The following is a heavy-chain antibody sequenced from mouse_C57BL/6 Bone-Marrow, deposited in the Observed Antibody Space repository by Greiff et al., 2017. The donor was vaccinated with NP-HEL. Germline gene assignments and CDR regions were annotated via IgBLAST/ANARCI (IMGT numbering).Heavy chain of an antibody. D-gene: IGHD2-1*01. CDR1: GFTSSNYY. V-gene: IGHV5-16*01. Sequence: EVKLVEPEGGLVQPGSSMKLSCTASGFTSSNYYMAWVRQVPEQGLEWVANINYDGSSTYYLDSLKSRFIISRDNAKNIIYLKMSSLMTEDTATYYCARDNYYFFDYWGQGTTLTVSS. J-gene: IGHJ2*01. CDR3: ARDNYYFFDY. CDR2: INYDGSST.